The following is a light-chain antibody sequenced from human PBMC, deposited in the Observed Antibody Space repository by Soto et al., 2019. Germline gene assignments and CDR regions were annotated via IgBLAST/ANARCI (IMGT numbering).Light chain of an antibody. CDR2: GAS. Sequence: ETVMTQSPATLAVSPGERVTLSCRASQNVTTKLAWYQQKPGQGPRLLIYGASIRATGIPARFSGSGSGTEFTLTIISLQPEDFAVYFCQQYNYWLVYTFGQGTKLEIK. V-gene: IGKV3-15*01. CDR3: QQYNYWLVYT. J-gene: IGKJ2*01. CDR1: QNVTTK.